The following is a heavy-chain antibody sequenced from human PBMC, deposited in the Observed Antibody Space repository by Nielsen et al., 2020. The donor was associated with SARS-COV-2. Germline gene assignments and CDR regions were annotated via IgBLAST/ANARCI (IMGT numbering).Heavy chain of an antibody. J-gene: IGHJ5*02. V-gene: IGHV1-2*06. CDR3: ARDSYSSSSA. CDR1: GYTFTNYG. D-gene: IGHD6-6*01. Sequence: ASVKVSCKASGYTFTNYGISWVQQAPGQGLEWMGRINPNSGGTNYAQKFQGRVTMTRDTSISTAYMELSRLRSDDTAVYYCARDSYSSSSAWGQGTLVTVSS. CDR2: INPNSGGT.